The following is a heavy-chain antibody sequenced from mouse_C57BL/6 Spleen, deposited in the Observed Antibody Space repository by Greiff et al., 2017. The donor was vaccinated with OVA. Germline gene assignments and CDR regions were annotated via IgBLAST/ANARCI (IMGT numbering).Heavy chain of an antibody. Sequence: DVHLVESGGGLVQPKGSLKLSCAASGFSFNTYAMNWVRQAPGKGLEWVARIRSKSNNYATYYADSVKDKFTISRDESESMLYLQMNNLKTEDTAMYYCVRQELYYSSRGYAMDYWGQGTSVTVSS. J-gene: IGHJ4*01. CDR2: IRSKSNNYAT. D-gene: IGHD1-1*01. CDR3: VRQELYYSSRGYAMDY. V-gene: IGHV10-1*01. CDR1: GFSFNTYA.